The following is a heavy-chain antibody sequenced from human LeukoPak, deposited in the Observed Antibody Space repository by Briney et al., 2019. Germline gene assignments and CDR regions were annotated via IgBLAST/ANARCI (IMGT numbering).Heavy chain of an antibody. J-gene: IGHJ4*02. Sequence: ASVKVSCKASGHTFNSYYLHWVRQAPGQGLEWMGVINPSGIRTTYAQRFQGRLTMTRDTSTSTVYMELSSLRSEDAALYYCHLLNACPACYWRQGTLVTVSS. CDR3: HLLNACPACY. CDR1: GHTFNSYY. V-gene: IGHV1-46*02. D-gene: IGHD2-2*01. CDR2: INPSGIRT.